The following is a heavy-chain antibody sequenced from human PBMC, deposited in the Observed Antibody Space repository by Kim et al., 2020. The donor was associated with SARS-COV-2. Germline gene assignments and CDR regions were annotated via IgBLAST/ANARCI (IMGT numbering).Heavy chain of an antibody. CDR3: AREGGLSYAFDI. V-gene: IGHV3-30*03. D-gene: IGHD1-26*01. Sequence: YYPGSVKGRFTISRDNSKNTLYLQMNSLRAEDTAVYYCAREGGLSYAFDIWGQGTMVTVSS. J-gene: IGHJ3*02.